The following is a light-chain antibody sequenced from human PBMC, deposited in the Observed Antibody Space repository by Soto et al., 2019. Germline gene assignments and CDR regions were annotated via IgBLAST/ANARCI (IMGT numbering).Light chain of an antibody. CDR2: LEGSGRY. CDR3: ETWGSNTRV. V-gene: IGLV4-60*02. Sequence: QLVLTQSSSASASLGPSVNLTCTRSSGHVTYFIPWHQHQPGKAPRSLMTLEGSGRYNRGGGVPDRFSGSGSGADLYLTISNLQFEDEADYYCETWGSNTRVFGGGTKLTVL. CDR1: SGHVTYF. J-gene: IGLJ3*02.